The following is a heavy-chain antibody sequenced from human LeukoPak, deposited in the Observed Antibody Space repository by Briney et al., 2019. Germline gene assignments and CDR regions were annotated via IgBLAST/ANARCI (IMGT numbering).Heavy chain of an antibody. CDR1: GYNFSKYW. V-gene: IGHV5-51*01. CDR2: IYPGDSDT. CDR3: ARAVGGARLDY. Sequence: GESLKISCKASGYNFSKYWIGWVRQMPGKGLEWMAIIYPGDSDTRYSPSFQGQVTISADKSISTAYLQWSSLKASDTAMYYCARAVGGARLDYWGQGTLVTVSS. J-gene: IGHJ4*02. D-gene: IGHD1-26*01.